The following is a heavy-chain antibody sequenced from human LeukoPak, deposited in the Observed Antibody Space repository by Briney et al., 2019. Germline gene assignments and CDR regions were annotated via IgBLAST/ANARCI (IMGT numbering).Heavy chain of an antibody. Sequence: GGSLRLSCAASGFTVSSNYMSWVRQAPGKGLVWVSRINSDGSSTIYADSVKGRFTISRDNAKNTVVLQMNSLSAEDTAVYYCTRVGYCATTSCRTAFDIWGQGTMVTVSS. CDR2: INSDGSST. J-gene: IGHJ3*02. V-gene: IGHV3-74*01. D-gene: IGHD2-2*01. CDR3: TRVGYCATTSCRTAFDI. CDR1: GFTVSSNY.